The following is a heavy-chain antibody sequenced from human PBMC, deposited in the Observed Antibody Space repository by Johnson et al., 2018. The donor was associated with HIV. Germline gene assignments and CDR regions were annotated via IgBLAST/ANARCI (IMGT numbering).Heavy chain of an antibody. D-gene: IGHD6-13*01. Sequence: VQLVESGGGLVQPGGSLRLSCEASGFTFSSYAMHWVRQAPGKGLEWVAVISYDGSNKYYADSVKGRFTISRDNSKNTLYLQMNSLRAEDTAIYYCVKGMDSSSWYAFDIWGQGTMVTVSS. CDR1: GFTFSSYA. J-gene: IGHJ3*02. CDR3: VKGMDSSSWYAFDI. V-gene: IGHV3-30*07. CDR2: ISYDGSNK.